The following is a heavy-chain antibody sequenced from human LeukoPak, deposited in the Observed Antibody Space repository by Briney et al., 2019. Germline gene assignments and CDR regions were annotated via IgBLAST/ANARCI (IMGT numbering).Heavy chain of an antibody. D-gene: IGHD6-13*01. CDR2: IRSKAYGGTT. V-gene: IGHV3-49*04. Sequence: GGSLRLSCTASGFTFGDYAMSWVRQAPGKGLEWVGFIRSKAYGGTTEYAASVKGRFTISRDDSKSIAYLQMNSLKTEDTAVYYCTRELTSSRWYLVEYYFDYWGQGTLVTVSS. CDR3: TRELTSSRWYLVEYYFDY. J-gene: IGHJ4*02. CDR1: GFTFGDYA.